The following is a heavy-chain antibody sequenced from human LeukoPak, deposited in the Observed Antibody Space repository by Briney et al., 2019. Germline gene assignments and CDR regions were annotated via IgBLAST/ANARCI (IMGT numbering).Heavy chain of an antibody. CDR3: ARAAQPGFDP. D-gene: IGHD1-14*01. CDR2: ISSDSGTI. V-gene: IGHV3-48*01. J-gene: IGHJ5*02. CDR1: GFTFGTYS. Sequence: GGSLRLSCAASGFTFGTYSMNWVRQAPGKGLEWVSYISSDSGTIYYADSVKGRFTISRDNAKNSLYLQMNSLRAEDTAVYYCARAAQPGFDPWGQGTLVTVSS.